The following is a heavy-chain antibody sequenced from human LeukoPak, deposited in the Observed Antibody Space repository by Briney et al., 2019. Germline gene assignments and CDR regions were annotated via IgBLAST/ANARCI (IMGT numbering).Heavy chain of an antibody. J-gene: IGHJ5*02. CDR2: ISAYNGNT. D-gene: IGHD3-3*01. CDR1: GYTFTSYG. CDR3: ARDPGYGFWSGSAWFDP. Sequence: AASVKVSCKTSGYTFTSYGISWVRQAPGQGLEWMGWISAYNGNTNYAQKLQGRVTMTTDTSTSTAYMELRSLRSDDTAAYYCARDPGYGFWSGSAWFDPWGQGTLVTVSS. V-gene: IGHV1-18*01.